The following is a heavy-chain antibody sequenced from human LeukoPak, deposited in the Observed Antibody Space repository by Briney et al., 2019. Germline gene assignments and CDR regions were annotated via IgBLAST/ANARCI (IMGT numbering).Heavy chain of an antibody. J-gene: IGHJ4*02. Sequence: SETLSLTCAVYGGSFSGYYWSWIRQPPGKGLEWTGEINHSGSTNYNPSLKSRVTISIDTSKNQFSLKLSSVTAADTAVYYCARGRARYCSSTSCYRIRLCYFDYWGQGTLVTVSS. V-gene: IGHV4-34*01. CDR3: ARGRARYCSSTSCYRIRLCYFDY. CDR2: INHSGST. D-gene: IGHD2-2*02. CDR1: GGSFSGYY.